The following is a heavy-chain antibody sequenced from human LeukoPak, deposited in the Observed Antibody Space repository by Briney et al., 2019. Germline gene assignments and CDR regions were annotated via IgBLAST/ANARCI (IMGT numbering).Heavy chain of an antibody. CDR1: GGSISSYY. D-gene: IGHD2-15*01. V-gene: IGHV4-59*01. J-gene: IGHJ4*02. CDR3: ARDCSGGSCYVG. Sequence: SETLSLTCTVSGGSISSYYWSWIRQPPGKGLEWIGYIYYSGSTNYNPSLKSRVTISVDTSKNQFSLKLSSVTAADTAVYYCARDCSGGSCYVGWGQGTLVTVSS. CDR2: IYYSGST.